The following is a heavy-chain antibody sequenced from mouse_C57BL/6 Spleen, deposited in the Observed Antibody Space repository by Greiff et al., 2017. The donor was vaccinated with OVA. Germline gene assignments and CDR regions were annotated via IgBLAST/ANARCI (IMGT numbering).Heavy chain of an antibody. D-gene: IGHD2-2*01. CDR1: GYTFTDYN. CDR2: INPNNGGT. V-gene: IGHV1-22*01. Sequence: EVQLQQSGPELVKPGASVKMSCKASGYTFTDYNMHWVKQSPGKSLEWIGYINPNNGGTSYNQKFKGKATLTVNKSSSTAYMERRSLTSEDSAVDYCARERGYDEDWFAYWGQGTLVTVSA. J-gene: IGHJ3*01. CDR3: ARERGYDEDWFAY.